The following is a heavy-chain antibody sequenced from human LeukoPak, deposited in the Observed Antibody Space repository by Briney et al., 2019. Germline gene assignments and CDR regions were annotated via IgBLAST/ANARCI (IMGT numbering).Heavy chain of an antibody. D-gene: IGHD1-26*01. CDR3: AKSGGYGLIDY. CDR2: IYHSGST. Sequence: ASETLSLTCTVSGYSISSGYYWGWIRQPPGKGLEWIGSIYHSGSTYYNPSLQSRVTISIDTSKNQFSLRLKSVTAADTAMYYCAKSGGYGLIDYWGQGTLVTVSS. CDR1: GYSISSGYY. J-gene: IGHJ4*02. V-gene: IGHV4-38-2*02.